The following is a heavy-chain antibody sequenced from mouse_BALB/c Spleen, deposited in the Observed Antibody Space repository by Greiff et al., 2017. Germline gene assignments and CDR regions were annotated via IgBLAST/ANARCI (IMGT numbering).Heavy chain of an antibody. CDR3: ARGGITGDY. CDR1: GYSITSDYA. CDR2: ISYSGST. D-gene: IGHD2-4*01. V-gene: IGHV3-2*02. J-gene: IGHJ2*01. Sequence: EVKLQESGPGLVKPSQSLSLTCTVTGYSITSDYAWNWIRQFPGNKLEWMGYISYSGSTSYNPSLKSRISITRDTSKNQFFLQLNSVTTEDTATYYCARGGITGDYWGQGTTLTVSS.